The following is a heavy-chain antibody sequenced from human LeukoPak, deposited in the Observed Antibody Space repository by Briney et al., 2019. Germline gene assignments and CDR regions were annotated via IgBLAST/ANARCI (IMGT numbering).Heavy chain of an antibody. CDR2: ISPYSGGT. CDR3: ARVEGSAATFDD. V-gene: IGHV1-2*02. D-gene: IGHD3-10*01. CDR1: GYTFSAYY. Sequence: ASVKVSCKASGYTFSAYYVHWVRQAPGQGLEWMGWISPYSGGTRYAQKSQGRVTLTSDTSNSTAYLELTGLRSDDTAVYYCARVEGSAATFDDWGQGTLVTVSS. J-gene: IGHJ4*02.